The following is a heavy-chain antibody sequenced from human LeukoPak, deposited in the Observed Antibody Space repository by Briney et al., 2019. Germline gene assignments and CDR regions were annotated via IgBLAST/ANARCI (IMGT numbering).Heavy chain of an antibody. D-gene: IGHD2-2*01. V-gene: IGHV4-59*08. J-gene: IGHJ6*02. CDR2: IYYSGST. Sequence: SETLSLTCTVSGGSISSYYRSWIRQPPGKGLEWIGYIYYSGSTNYNPSLKSRVTISVDTSKNQFSLKLSSVTAADTAVYYCARALPAAIYYYYGMDVWGQGTTVTVSS. CDR3: ARALPAAIYYYYGMDV. CDR1: GGSISSYY.